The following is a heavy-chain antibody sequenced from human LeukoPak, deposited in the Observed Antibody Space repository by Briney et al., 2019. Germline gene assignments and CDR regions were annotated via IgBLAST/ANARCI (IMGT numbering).Heavy chain of an antibody. CDR3: ASWVRSGQVNYFDY. V-gene: IGHV1-69*01. D-gene: IGHD3-10*01. Sequence: GSSVKVSCKASGGTFSSYAISWVRQAPGQGLEWMGGIIPIFGTANYAQKFQGRVTITADESTSTAYMELSSLRSEDTAVYYCASWVRSGQVNYFDYWGQGTLVTVSS. CDR1: GGTFSSYA. J-gene: IGHJ4*02. CDR2: IIPIFGTA.